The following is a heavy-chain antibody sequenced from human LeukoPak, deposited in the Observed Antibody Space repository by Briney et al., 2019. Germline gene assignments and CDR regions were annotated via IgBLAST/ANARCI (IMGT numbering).Heavy chain of an antibody. J-gene: IGHJ5*02. V-gene: IGHV4-59*01. CDR2: IYYSGST. Sequence: SETLSLTCTVSGGSISSYDWSWIRQPPGKGLEWIGYIYYSGSTNYNPSLKSRVTISVDTSKNQFSLKLSSVTAADTAVYYCARAYYDSSGYLDWFDPWGQGTLVTVSS. CDR3: ARAYYDSSGYLDWFDP. D-gene: IGHD3-22*01. CDR1: GGSISSYD.